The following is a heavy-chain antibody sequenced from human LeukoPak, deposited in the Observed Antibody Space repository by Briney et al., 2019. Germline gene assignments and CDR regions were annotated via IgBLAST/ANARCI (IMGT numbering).Heavy chain of an antibody. V-gene: IGHV1-69*01. J-gene: IGHJ4*02. Sequence: ASVKVSCKASGGTSSSYAISWVRQAPGQGLEWIGGIIPIFGTANYAQKFQGRVTITADESTSTAYMELSSLRSEDTAVYYCARGLTYYYGSGSSSFDYWGQGTLVTVSS. CDR3: ARGLTYYYGSGSSSFDY. CDR1: GGTSSSYA. D-gene: IGHD3-10*01. CDR2: IIPIFGTA.